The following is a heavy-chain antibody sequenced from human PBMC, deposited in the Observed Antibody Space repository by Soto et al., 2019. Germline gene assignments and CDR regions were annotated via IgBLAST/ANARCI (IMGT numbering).Heavy chain of an antibody. D-gene: IGHD5-18*01. CDR3: ARDQHAAMVNFYYYGMDV. CDR1: GYTFTSYA. CDR2: INAGNGNT. Sequence: ASVKVSCKASGYTFTSYAMHWVRQAPGQRLEWMGWINAGNGNTKYSQKFQGRVTITRDTSASTAYMELSSLRSEDTAVYYCARDQHAAMVNFYYYGMDVWGQGTTVTVSS. V-gene: IGHV1-3*01. J-gene: IGHJ6*02.